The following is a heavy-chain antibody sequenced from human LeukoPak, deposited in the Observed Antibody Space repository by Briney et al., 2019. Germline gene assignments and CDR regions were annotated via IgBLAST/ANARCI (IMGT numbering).Heavy chain of an antibody. V-gene: IGHV3-21*01. J-gene: IGHJ6*03. Sequence: PGGSLRLSCAASGFTFTNNFMSWVRQVPGKGLEWVSSISSSSSYIYYADSVKGRFTISRDNAKNSLYLQMNSLRAEDTAVYYCARVARRIAAAGTPYYYYYYMDVWGKGTTVTVSS. CDR1: GFTFTNNF. D-gene: IGHD6-13*01. CDR2: ISSSSSYI. CDR3: ARVARRIAAAGTPYYYYYYMDV.